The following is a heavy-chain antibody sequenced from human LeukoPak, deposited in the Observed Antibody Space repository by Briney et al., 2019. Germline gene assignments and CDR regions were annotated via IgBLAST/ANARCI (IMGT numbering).Heavy chain of an antibody. CDR3: AKGEALQWLVLAVGYDY. D-gene: IGHD6-19*01. V-gene: IGHV3-23*01. J-gene: IGHJ4*02. CDR2: ISGSGGST. Sequence: PGGSLRLSCAASGFTFSSYAMSWVRQAPGKGLEWVSAISGSGGSTYYADSVKGRFAISRDNSKNTLYLQMNSLRAEDTAVYYCAKGEALQWLVLAVGYDYWGQGTLVTVSS. CDR1: GFTFSSYA.